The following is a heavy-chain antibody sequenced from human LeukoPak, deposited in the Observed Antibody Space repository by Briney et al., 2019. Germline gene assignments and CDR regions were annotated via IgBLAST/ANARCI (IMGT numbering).Heavy chain of an antibody. Sequence: GRSLRLSCEASGFTFSSYGMHSVRRAPGKGLDWVAVISYDGISQYYADSVKVGFTISRDNSKNTLYLQMNSLRAEDTAVYYCAKGFSFGSGRYPQVLFDYWGQGTLVTVSS. CDR2: ISYDGISQ. CDR1: GFTFSSYG. V-gene: IGHV3-30*18. D-gene: IGHD3-10*01. CDR3: AKGFSFGSGRYPQVLFDY. J-gene: IGHJ4*02.